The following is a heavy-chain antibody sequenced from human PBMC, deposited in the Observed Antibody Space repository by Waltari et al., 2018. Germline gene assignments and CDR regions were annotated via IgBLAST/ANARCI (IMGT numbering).Heavy chain of an antibody. Sequence: QVQLVQSGAEVKKPGASVKVSCKASGYTFTGYYMHWVRQAPGQGLEWMGWINPNSGGTNYAQKFQGRVTMTRDTSISTAYMELSRLRSDDTAVYYCARGAARGTAANWFDPWGQGTLVTVSS. CDR2: INPNSGGT. CDR1: GYTFTGYY. D-gene: IGHD2-2*01. V-gene: IGHV1-2*02. CDR3: ARGAARGTAANWFDP. J-gene: IGHJ5*02.